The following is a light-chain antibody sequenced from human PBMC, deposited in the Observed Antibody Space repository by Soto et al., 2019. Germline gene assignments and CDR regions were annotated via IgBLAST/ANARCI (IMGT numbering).Light chain of an antibody. CDR1: SRDVGAYDY. V-gene: IGLV2-14*03. J-gene: IGLJ1*01. CDR2: YVD. Sequence: QSVLTRPASVSGSPGHSITISCTGTSRDVGAYDYVSWYLQYPDKAPQLLIYYVDHRPSGVSSRFSGSKSGNTASLTISGLQAEDEGDYYCCSYADGSIYFFGTGTKVTVL. CDR3: CSYADGSIYF.